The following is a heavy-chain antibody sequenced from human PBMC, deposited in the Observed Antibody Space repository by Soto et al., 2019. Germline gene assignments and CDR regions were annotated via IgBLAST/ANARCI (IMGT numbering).Heavy chain of an antibody. CDR2: INWNSGSI. J-gene: IGHJ1*01. CDR3: VKDESINWYSGHFRH. Sequence: SLRLSCAASGFTFDDYAMHWVRQVPGKGLEWVSGINWNSGSIGYGDSVKGRFAISRDNAKNSLHLQMNSLSAEDTALYCCVKDESINWYSGHFRHWGQGTLVTVSS. CDR1: GFTFDDYA. D-gene: IGHD6-13*01. V-gene: IGHV3-9*01.